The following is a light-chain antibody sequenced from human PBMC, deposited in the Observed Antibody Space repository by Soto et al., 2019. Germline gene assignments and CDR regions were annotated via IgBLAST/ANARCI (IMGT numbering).Light chain of an antibody. J-gene: IGKJ1*01. Sequence: DIQMTQSPSSLSAVVGDRVTITCRASRGIGDRLAWFQQKPGKAPQFLIQAASNFQSGVPSRVSGSESGTEFILSINSLQPEAIATYYCLQVSSFPRTFCQGTKLDIK. CDR3: LQVSSFPRT. CDR2: AAS. CDR1: RGIGDR. V-gene: IGKV1-12*01.